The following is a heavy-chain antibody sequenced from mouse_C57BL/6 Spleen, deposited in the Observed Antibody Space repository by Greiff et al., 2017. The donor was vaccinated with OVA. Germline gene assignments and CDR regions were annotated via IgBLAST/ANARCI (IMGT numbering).Heavy chain of an antibody. CDR2: IYPGDGDT. J-gene: IGHJ4*01. V-gene: IGHV1-82*01. D-gene: IGHD1-1*02. CDR1: GYAFSSSW. Sequence: QVQLQQSGPELVKPGASVKISCKASGYAFSSSWMNWVKQRPGKGLEWIGRIYPGDGDTNYNGKFKGKATLTADKSSSTAYMQLSSLTSEDSAVYFCARSLGGLAMDYWGQGTSVTVSS. CDR3: ARSLGGLAMDY.